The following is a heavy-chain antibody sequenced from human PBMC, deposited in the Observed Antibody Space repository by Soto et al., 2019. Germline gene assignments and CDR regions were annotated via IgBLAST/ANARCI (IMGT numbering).Heavy chain of an antibody. V-gene: IGHV1-18*01. D-gene: IGHD3-3*01. CDR3: ATGTYYDFWSGQDAFDI. J-gene: IGHJ3*02. CDR2: ISAYNGNT. CDR1: GYTFTSYG. Sequence: ASVKVSCKASGYTFTSYGISWVRQAPGQGLEWMGWISAYNGNTNYAQKLQGRVTMSTDTSTSTAYMELRSLRSDDTAVYYCATGTYYDFWSGQDAFDIWGQGTMVTVSS.